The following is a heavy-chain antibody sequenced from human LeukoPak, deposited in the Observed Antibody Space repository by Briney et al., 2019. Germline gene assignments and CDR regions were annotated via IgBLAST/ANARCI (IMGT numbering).Heavy chain of an antibody. J-gene: IGHJ5*02. CDR1: GGSFTSGIYH. D-gene: IGHD3-16*01. Sequence: ASETLSLTCTVSGGSFTSGIYHWGWIRQSPGKGLEWIGSVYFDGGTHYNPSLQSRVTVSIDTSKNQFSLRLSSVTAADTALYYCARDHYYDGRGRFDPWGQGTLVTVSS. V-gene: IGHV4-39*07. CDR3: ARDHYYDGRGRFDP. CDR2: VYFDGGT.